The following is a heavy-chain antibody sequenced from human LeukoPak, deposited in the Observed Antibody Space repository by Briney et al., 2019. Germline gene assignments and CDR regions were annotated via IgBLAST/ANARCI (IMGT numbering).Heavy chain of an antibody. CDR3: ARGVVIAPQTFDY. D-gene: IGHD2-21*01. Sequence: SETLSLTCTVSGGSISTYYWSWVRQSPGKGLEWIGHIYYSGSTNYNPSLKSRVTISVDTSKSQFSLKLRPVTAADTAVYYCARGVVIAPQTFDYWGQGTLVTVSS. J-gene: IGHJ4*02. V-gene: IGHV4-59*01. CDR1: GGSISTYY. CDR2: IYYSGST.